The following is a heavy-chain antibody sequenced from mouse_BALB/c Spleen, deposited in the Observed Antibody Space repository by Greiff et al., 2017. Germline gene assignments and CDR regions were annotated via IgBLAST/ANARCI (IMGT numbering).Heavy chain of an antibody. CDR1: GYTFTDYN. CDR2: INPNNGGT. D-gene: IGHD1-1*01. J-gene: IGHJ1*01. Sequence: EVKLMESGPELVKPGASVKIPCKASGYTFTDYNMDWVKQSHGKSLEWIGDINPNNGGTIYNQKFKGKATLTVDKSSSTAYMELRSLTSEDTAVYYCARSLLLRYFDVWGAGTTVTVSS. V-gene: IGHV1-18*01. CDR3: ARSLLLRYFDV.